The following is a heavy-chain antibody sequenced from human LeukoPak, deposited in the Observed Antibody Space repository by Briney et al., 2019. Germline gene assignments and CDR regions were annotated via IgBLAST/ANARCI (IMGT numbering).Heavy chain of an antibody. V-gene: IGHV3-21*01. CDR2: ISSTSSHI. Sequence: GGSLRLSCSPSGFTFDRSGMLWVRQAPGKGLEWVSSISSTSSHIYYADSVMGRFTFSRDNDKNSMFLEMNSLRADDTAVYFCARGVRKILKYIDLWGQGTLVTVSS. CDR3: ARGVRKILKYIDL. CDR1: GFTFDRSG. D-gene: IGHD3-10*01. J-gene: IGHJ5*02.